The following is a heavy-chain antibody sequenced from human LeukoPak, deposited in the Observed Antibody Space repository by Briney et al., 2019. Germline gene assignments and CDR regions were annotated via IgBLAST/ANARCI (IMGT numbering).Heavy chain of an antibody. CDR2: ISSSSSYI. J-gene: IGHJ6*03. Sequence: GGSLRLSCAASGFTFSSYSMNWVRQAPGKGLEWVSSISSSSSYIYYADSVKGRFTISRDNAKNSLYLQMNSLRAEDTAVYYCAREYEIFGVVGDYYYYYMDVWGKGTTVTVSS. V-gene: IGHV3-21*01. CDR1: GFTFSSYS. CDR3: AREYEIFGVVGDYYYYYMDV. D-gene: IGHD3-3*01.